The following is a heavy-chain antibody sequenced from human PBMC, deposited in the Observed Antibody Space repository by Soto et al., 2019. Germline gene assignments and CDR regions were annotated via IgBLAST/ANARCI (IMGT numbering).Heavy chain of an antibody. V-gene: IGHV3-74*01. CDR2: INSDGSTT. CDR1: GFTFSSRW. D-gene: IGHD2-2*01. CDR3: ARDTSYRTDY. J-gene: IGHJ4*02. Sequence: EVRLVESGGGLVQPGGSLRLSCATSGFTFSSRWMHWVSQAPGKGLVWVSYINSDGSTTTYADSVKGRFTISRDNAKNTVDLQMNSLRVDDTAVYYCARDTSYRTDYWGQGTLVTVSS.